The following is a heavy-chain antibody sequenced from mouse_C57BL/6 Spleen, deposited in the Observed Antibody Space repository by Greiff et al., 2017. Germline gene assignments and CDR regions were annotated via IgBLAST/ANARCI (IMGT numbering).Heavy chain of an antibody. CDR3: ASLPCFDY. D-gene: IGHD5-1*01. CDR1: GFTFSSYT. J-gene: IGHJ2*01. Sequence: EVKLVESGGGLVKPGGSLKLSCAASGFTFSSYTMSWVRQTPAKMLEWVATISGCGGTPSYPDRLQGRFTISRDKAKNTLYLQMSSLGSEVTALDYCASLPCFDYWGQGTTLTVSS. V-gene: IGHV5-9*01. CDR2: ISGCGGTP.